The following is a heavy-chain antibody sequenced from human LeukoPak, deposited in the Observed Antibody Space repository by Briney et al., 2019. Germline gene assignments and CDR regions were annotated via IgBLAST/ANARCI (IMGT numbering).Heavy chain of an antibody. D-gene: IGHD2-2*01. Sequence: PSETLSLTCTVSGGSISSYYWSWIRQPPGKGLEWIGSIYYSGSTYYNPSLKSRVTISVDTSKNQFSLKLSSVTAADTAVYYCARVVLGYCSSTSCPRYYYYYYMDVWGKGTTVTVSS. J-gene: IGHJ6*03. V-gene: IGHV4-59*01. CDR1: GGSISSYY. CDR2: IYYSGST. CDR3: ARVVLGYCSSTSCPRYYYYYYMDV.